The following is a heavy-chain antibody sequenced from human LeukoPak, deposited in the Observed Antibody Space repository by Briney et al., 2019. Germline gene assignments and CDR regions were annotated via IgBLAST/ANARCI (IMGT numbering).Heavy chain of an antibody. Sequence: GGSLRLSCAASGFTFDGYAMHWVRQAPGKGLEWVSGISWNSGSIGYADSVKGRFTISRDNAKNSLYLQMNSLRAEDTALYYCAKDRGFVQLWYFDYWGQGTLVTVSS. J-gene: IGHJ4*02. V-gene: IGHV3-9*01. D-gene: IGHD5-18*01. CDR2: ISWNSGSI. CDR1: GFTFDGYA. CDR3: AKDRGFVQLWYFDY.